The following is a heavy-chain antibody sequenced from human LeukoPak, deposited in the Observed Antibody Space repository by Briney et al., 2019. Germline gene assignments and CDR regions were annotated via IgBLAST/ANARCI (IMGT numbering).Heavy chain of an antibody. Sequence: LETLSLTCAVPADSFSGHNWTCIRQPPGKGLEWIGYISYIGSTNYSPSLKSRVTISIDTSKNQFSLKLSSVTAADTVVYYCARHLVMGTKAFDIWGQGTMVSVSS. CDR2: ISYIGST. CDR1: ADSFSGHN. V-gene: IGHV4-59*11. J-gene: IGHJ3*02. D-gene: IGHD3-16*01. CDR3: ARHLVMGTKAFDI.